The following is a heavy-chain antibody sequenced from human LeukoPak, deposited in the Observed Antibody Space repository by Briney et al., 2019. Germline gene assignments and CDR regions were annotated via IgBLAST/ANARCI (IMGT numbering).Heavy chain of an antibody. CDR3: AKDWTRTGTNFFDY. Sequence: GGSLRLSCAASGFTFSNYDLSWVRRAPGKGLEWVSGIRGSGSNTYYADSVKGRFTISRDNSKNTLYLQMNSLRAEDTAVYYCAKDWTRTGTNFFDYWGQGTLVTVSS. V-gene: IGHV3-23*01. D-gene: IGHD1-1*01. CDR1: GFTFSNYD. CDR2: IRGSGSNT. J-gene: IGHJ4*02.